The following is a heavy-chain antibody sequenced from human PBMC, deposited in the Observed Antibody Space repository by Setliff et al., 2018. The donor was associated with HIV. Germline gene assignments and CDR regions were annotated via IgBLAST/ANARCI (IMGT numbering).Heavy chain of an antibody. CDR1: GDSISSYY. V-gene: IGHV4-4*07. CDR3: ARDRTGGTFDI. D-gene: IGHD3-16*01. J-gene: IGHJ3*02. Sequence: SETLSLTCTVSGDSISSYYWSWIRQPARKGLEWIGRIYTSGSTNYNPSLKSRVTMSVDTSKNQFPLKLSSVTAADTAVFYCARDRTGGTFDIWGQGTMVTVSS. CDR2: IYTSGST.